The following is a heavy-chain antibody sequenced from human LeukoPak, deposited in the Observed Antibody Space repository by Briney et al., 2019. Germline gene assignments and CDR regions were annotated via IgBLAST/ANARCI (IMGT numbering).Heavy chain of an antibody. CDR1: GFTVSTYA. J-gene: IGHJ4*02. Sequence: HPGGSLRLSCAASGFTVSTYAMFWVRQSPEKGLVWVSHINPDGRTTTYADSVKGRFTISRDNAKDTLYLQINSLRVEDTAVYYCTNLGGPPPLNRDYWGQGTLVTVSS. D-gene: IGHD2-15*01. V-gene: IGHV3-74*03. CDR3: TNLGGPPPLNRDY. CDR2: INPDGRTT.